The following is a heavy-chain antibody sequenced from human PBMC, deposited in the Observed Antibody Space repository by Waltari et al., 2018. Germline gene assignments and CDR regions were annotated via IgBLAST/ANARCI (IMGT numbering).Heavy chain of an antibody. Sequence: QVQLVQSGAEWKKPGSSVKVYCKSSGGPFSSYAISWLRQAPGQGLEWMGGIIPIFGTANYAQKFQGRVTITADESTSTADMELSSLRSEDTAVYYCARGPRSGYVGDWGQGTLVTVSS. CDR2: IIPIFGTA. CDR3: ARGPRSGYVGD. V-gene: IGHV1-69*12. CDR1: GGPFSSYA. D-gene: IGHD5-12*01. J-gene: IGHJ4*02.